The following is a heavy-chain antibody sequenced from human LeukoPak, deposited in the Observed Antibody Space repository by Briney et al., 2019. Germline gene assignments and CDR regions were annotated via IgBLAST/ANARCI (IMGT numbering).Heavy chain of an antibody. V-gene: IGHV4-30-4*08. CDR2: ICYSGST. J-gene: IGHJ4*02. Sequence: SETLSLTCTVSGGPISSGDYYWSWIRQPPGKGLEWIGYICYSGSTYYNPSLKSRVTISVDTSKNQFSLKLSSVTAADTAVYYCARMVRGVIILDYWGQGTLVTVSS. D-gene: IGHD3-10*01. CDR3: ARMVRGVIILDY. CDR1: GGPISSGDYY.